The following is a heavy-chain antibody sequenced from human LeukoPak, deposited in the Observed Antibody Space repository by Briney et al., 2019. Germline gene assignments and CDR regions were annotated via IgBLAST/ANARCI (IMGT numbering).Heavy chain of an antibody. Sequence: SGTLSLTCTVSGGSISSSSYYWGWIRQPPGKGLEWIGSIYYSGSTYYNPSLKSRVTISVDTSKNQFSLKLSSVTAADTAVYYCARHRGKTQLSDYWGQGTLVTVSS. CDR2: IYYSGST. CDR1: GGSISSSSYY. J-gene: IGHJ4*02. CDR3: ARHRGKTQLSDY. D-gene: IGHD5-18*01. V-gene: IGHV4-39*01.